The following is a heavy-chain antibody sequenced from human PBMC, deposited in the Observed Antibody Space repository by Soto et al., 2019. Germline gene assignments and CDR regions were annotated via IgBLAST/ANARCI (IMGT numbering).Heavy chain of an antibody. J-gene: IGHJ3*02. V-gene: IGHV5-51*01. Sequence: PGESLKISCKGSGYSFTSYWIGWVRQMPGKGLEWMGIIYPGDSDTRYSPSFQGQVTISADKSISTAYLQWSSLKASDTAMYSCASSGVDTAMVDAFDIWGQGTMVTVSS. CDR2: IYPGDSDT. CDR1: GYSFTSYW. D-gene: IGHD5-18*01. CDR3: ASSGVDTAMVDAFDI.